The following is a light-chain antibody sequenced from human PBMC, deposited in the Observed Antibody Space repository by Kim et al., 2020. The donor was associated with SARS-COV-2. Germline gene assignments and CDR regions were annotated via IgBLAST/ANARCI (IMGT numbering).Light chain of an antibody. J-gene: IGKJ1*01. Sequence: DIQMTQSPSTLSASVGDRVTITCRASQSISSWLAWCQQKPGKAPKLLIYEASSIESGVPSRFSGSGSGTEFTLTISSLQPDDFATYYCQQYNSDPWTFGQGTKVDIK. CDR1: QSISSW. V-gene: IGKV1-5*03. CDR2: EAS. CDR3: QQYNSDPWT.